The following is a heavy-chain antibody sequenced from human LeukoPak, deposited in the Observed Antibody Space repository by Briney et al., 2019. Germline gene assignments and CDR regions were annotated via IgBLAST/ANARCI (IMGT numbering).Heavy chain of an antibody. CDR2: ISSSGSTI. J-gene: IGHJ4*02. CDR1: GFTFSSYE. V-gene: IGHV3-48*03. CDR3: ARAGFSPWDY. D-gene: IGHD6-25*01. Sequence: GGSLRLSCAASGFTFSSYEMNWVRQAPGKGLEWVSYISSSGSTIYYADSVKGRFTISRDNAKNSLYLQMNNLRAEDRAVYYCARAGFSPWDYWGQGTLVTVSS.